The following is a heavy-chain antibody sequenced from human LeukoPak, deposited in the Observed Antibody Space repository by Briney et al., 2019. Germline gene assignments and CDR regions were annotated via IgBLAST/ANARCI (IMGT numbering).Heavy chain of an antibody. D-gene: IGHD4-17*01. J-gene: IGHJ6*02. CDR3: VKDMTTVTTDRKSMDV. CDR1: GFTVRTYG. V-gene: IGHV3-64D*09. CDR2: ISSNGGST. Sequence: PGESLRLSCSASGFTVRTYGMYWVRQAPGKGLEYVSAISSNGGSTNYADSVKGRFTISRDNSMNTVYLQMSGLRVEDTAVYYCVKDMTTVTTDRKSMDVWGQGTTVTVSS.